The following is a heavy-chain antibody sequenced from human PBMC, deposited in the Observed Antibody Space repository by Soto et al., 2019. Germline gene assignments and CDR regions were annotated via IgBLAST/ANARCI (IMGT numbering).Heavy chain of an antibody. Sequence: ASVKVSCKASGYTFTSYGISWVRQAPGQGLEWMGWISAYNGNTNCAQKLQGRVTMTTDTSTSTAYMELRSLRSDDTAVYYCASGYYDFWSGYFTPPDYWGQGTLVTVSS. CDR3: ASGYYDFWSGYFTPPDY. CDR2: ISAYNGNT. J-gene: IGHJ4*02. D-gene: IGHD3-3*01. CDR1: GYTFTSYG. V-gene: IGHV1-18*01.